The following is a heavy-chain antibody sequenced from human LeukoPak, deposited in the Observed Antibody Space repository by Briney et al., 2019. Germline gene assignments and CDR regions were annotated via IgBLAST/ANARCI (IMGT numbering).Heavy chain of an antibody. J-gene: IGHJ6*02. CDR2: IYSGGST. CDR1: GFTVSSNY. CDR3: AREGAAWAPDYYYYGMDV. Sequence: GGSLRLSCAASGFTVSSNYMSWVRQAPGKGLEWVSVIYSGGSTYYADSVKGRFTISRDNSKNTLYLQMNSLRAEDTAVYYCAREGAAWAPDYYYYGMDVWGQGTTVTVSS. D-gene: IGHD1-26*01. V-gene: IGHV3-53*01.